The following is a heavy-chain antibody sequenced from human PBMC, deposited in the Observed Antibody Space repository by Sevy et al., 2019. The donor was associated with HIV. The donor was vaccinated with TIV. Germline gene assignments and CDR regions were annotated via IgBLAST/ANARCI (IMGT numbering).Heavy chain of an antibody. J-gene: IGHJ3*02. CDR1: GFTFSSYA. CDR2: ISGSGGST. Sequence: GGFLRLSCAASGFTFSSYAMSWVRQAPGKGLEWVSAISGSGGSTYYADSVKGRFTISRDNSKNTLYLQMNSLRAEDTAVYYCAKDHLLSTDAFDIWGQGTMVTVSS. D-gene: IGHD2-2*01. CDR3: AKDHLLSTDAFDI. V-gene: IGHV3-23*01.